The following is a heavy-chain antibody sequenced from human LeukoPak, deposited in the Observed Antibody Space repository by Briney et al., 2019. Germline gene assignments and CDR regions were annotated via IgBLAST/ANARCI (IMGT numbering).Heavy chain of an antibody. CDR3: ARGFIALAGESDF. Sequence: GGSLRLSCAASGFTFSSYWMTWVRQALGKGLEWVANINQDGSEEYYVDSVKGRFTVSRDNAKNSLYLQMKSLRAEDTAVYYCARGFIALAGESDFWGQGTLVTVSS. V-gene: IGHV3-7*01. D-gene: IGHD6-13*01. CDR2: INQDGSEE. J-gene: IGHJ4*02. CDR1: GFTFSSYW.